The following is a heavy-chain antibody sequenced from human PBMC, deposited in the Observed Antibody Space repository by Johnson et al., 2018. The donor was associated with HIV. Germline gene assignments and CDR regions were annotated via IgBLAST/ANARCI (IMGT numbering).Heavy chain of an antibody. D-gene: IGHD5-18*01. J-gene: IGHJ3*02. CDR3: ARGGIRGYSYGPGAFDI. CDR2: IYSGGST. V-gene: IGHV3-53*01. Sequence: EVQLVESGGGLIQPGGSLRLSCAASGFLVSSNYMSWVRQAPGKGLEWVSVIYSGGSTYYADSVKGRFTISRDNSKNTLYLQMNSLRAEDTAVYYCARGGIRGYSYGPGAFDIWGQGTMVTVSS. CDR1: GFLVSSNY.